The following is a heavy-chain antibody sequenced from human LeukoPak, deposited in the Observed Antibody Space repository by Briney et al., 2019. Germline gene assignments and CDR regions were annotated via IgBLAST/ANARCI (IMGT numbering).Heavy chain of an antibody. D-gene: IGHD6-13*01. V-gene: IGHV1-69*04. CDR2: IIPILGIA. CDR3: ARDDFGKQQLGDY. Sequence: KVSCKASGGTFSSYAISWVRQAPGQGLEWMGRIIPILGIANYAQKFQGRVTITADKSTCTAYMELSSLRSEDTAVYYCARDDFGKQQLGDYWGQGTLVTVSS. CDR1: GGTFSSYA. J-gene: IGHJ4*02.